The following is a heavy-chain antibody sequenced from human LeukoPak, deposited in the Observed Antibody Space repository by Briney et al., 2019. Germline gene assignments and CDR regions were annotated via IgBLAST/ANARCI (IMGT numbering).Heavy chain of an antibody. D-gene: IGHD6-13*01. CDR1: GFTFSNYW. CDR2: IKQDGSEK. Sequence: GSLRLSCAASGFTFSNYWMGWVRQAPGEGLGWVANIKQDGSEKYYVDSVKGRFTISRDNAKNSLYLQMNSLRAEDTAVYYCARPGIAAAGGAFDIWGQGTMVTVSS. J-gene: IGHJ3*02. CDR3: ARPGIAAAGGAFDI. V-gene: IGHV3-7*01.